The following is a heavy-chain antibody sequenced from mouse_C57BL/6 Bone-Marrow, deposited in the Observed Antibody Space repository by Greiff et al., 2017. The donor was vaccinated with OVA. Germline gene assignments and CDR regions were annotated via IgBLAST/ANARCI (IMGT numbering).Heavy chain of an antibody. CDR2: INPGSGGT. J-gene: IGHJ4*01. D-gene: IGHD2-2*01. Sequence: VQLQQSGAELVRPGTSVKVSCKASGYAFTNYLIEWVKQRPGQGLEWIGVINPGSGGTNYNEKFKGKATLTADKSSSTAYMQLSSLTSEDSVVYFCAHGYKPYYAMDYWGQGTSVTVSS. CDR3: AHGYKPYYAMDY. CDR1: GYAFTNYL. V-gene: IGHV1-54*01.